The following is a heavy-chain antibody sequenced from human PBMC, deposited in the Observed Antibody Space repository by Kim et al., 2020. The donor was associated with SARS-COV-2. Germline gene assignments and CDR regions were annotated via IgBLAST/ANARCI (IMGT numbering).Heavy chain of an antibody. CDR1: EFSVSSNY. CDR2: IYSGGST. Sequence: GGSLRLSCAASEFSVSSNYMNWVRQAPGKGLEWVSVIYSGGSTYYADSVTGLFIISRDNSKNTLYLQMNSLRVEDTAVYYCARGISAEYFQYWGQGTLVT. V-gene: IGHV3-53*01. J-gene: IGHJ1*01. CDR3: ARGISAEYFQY.